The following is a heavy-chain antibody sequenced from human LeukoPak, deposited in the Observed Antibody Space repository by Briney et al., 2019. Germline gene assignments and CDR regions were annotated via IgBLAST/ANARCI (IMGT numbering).Heavy chain of an antibody. V-gene: IGHV3-20*04. J-gene: IGHJ3*02. Sequence: PGGSLRLSCAASGFTFDDYGMSWVRQAPGKGLEWVSGINWNGGSTGYADSVKGRFTISRDNSKNTLYLQMNSLRAEDTAVYCCAKVGGGSFYDAFDIWGQGTMVTVSS. CDR2: INWNGGST. CDR1: GFTFDDYG. CDR3: AKVGGGSFYDAFDI. D-gene: IGHD2-15*01.